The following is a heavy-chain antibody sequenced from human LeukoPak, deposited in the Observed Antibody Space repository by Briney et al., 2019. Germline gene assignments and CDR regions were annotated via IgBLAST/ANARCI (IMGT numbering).Heavy chain of an antibody. J-gene: IGHJ6*02. CDR2: ISYDGSNK. D-gene: IGHD4-17*01. CDR3: ARDYGDYSGYYYYGMDV. V-gene: IGHV3-30-3*01. Sequence: PGGSLRLSCAASGFTFSSYAMHWVRQAPGKGLEWVAVISYDGSNKYYADSVKGRFTISRDNSENTLYLQMNSLRAEDTAVYYCARDYGDYSGYYYYGMDVWGQGTTVTVSS. CDR1: GFTFSSYA.